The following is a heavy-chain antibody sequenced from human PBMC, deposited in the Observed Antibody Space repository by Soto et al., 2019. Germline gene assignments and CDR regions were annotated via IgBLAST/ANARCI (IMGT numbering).Heavy chain of an antibody. Sequence: PWGSLILSCASSVFSFSIYWMSWVRQAPGKGPEWVANIKEDGGEQHYVDSVKGRFTISRDNTENSLFLQMNNLRAEDSAIYYCAITTSKVSYWFDPWGPGTKVTVSS. J-gene: IGHJ5*02. V-gene: IGHV3-7*03. CDR3: AITTSKVSYWFDP. D-gene: IGHD2-2*01. CDR1: VFSFSIYW. CDR2: IKEDGGEQ.